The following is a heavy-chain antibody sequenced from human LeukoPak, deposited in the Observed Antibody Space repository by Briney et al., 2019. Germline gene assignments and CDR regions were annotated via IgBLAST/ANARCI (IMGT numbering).Heavy chain of an antibody. J-gene: IGHJ1*01. CDR2: IYYSGST. CDR3: ASHGPVVVTAIPAEYFQH. Sequence: PSETLSLTCTVSGGSISSGDYYWSWIRQPPGKGLEWIGYIYYSGSTYYNPSLKSRVTISVDTSKNQFSLKLSSVTAADTAVYYCASHGPVVVTAIPAEYFQHWGQGTLVTVSS. D-gene: IGHD2-21*02. CDR1: GGSISSGDYY. V-gene: IGHV4-30-4*01.